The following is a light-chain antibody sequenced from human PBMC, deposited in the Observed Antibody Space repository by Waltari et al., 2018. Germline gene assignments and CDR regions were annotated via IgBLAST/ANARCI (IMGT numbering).Light chain of an antibody. CDR2: DDR. J-gene: IGLJ3*02. V-gene: IGLV3-21*02. Sequence: SYVLTQPPSVSVAPGQTASITCGGNNIGSKSVHWYQQKPGQAPVLVVYDDRGRPSGGPERCSGAKSGNTATLSISGVEAGDEADYFCQVWDSSSDHWVFGGGTKLTAL. CDR1: NIGSKS. CDR3: QVWDSSSDHWV.